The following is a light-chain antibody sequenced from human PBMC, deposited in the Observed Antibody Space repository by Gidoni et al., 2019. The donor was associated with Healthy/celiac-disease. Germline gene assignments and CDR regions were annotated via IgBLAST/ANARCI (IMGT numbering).Light chain of an antibody. CDR1: QSVSSY. J-gene: IGKJ5*01. CDR3: QRRSNWPPIT. Sequence: EIVLTQSPATLSLSPGERATLSCRTSQSVSSYLAWYQQTPGQAPRLLIYDASNRATGIPARFSGGGSRTDFTLTISSLEPEDFAVYYCQRRSNWPPITFGQGTRLEIK. CDR2: DAS. V-gene: IGKV3-11*01.